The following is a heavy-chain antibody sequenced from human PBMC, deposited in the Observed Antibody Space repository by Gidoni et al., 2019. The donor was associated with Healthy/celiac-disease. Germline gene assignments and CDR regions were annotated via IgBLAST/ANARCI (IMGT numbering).Heavy chain of an antibody. CDR1: GFTFSSYA. J-gene: IGHJ5*02. D-gene: IGHD5-12*01. CDR2: IRGRGGST. V-gene: IGHV3-23*01. Sequence: EVQLLESGGGLVQPGGSLRLSCAASGFTFSSYAMGWVRQAPGKGLEWVSAIRGRGGSTYYADSVKGRFTISRDNSKNTLYLQMNSLRAEDTAVYYCAKIGEMATGGRGWFDPWGQGTLVTVSS. CDR3: AKIGEMATGGRGWFDP.